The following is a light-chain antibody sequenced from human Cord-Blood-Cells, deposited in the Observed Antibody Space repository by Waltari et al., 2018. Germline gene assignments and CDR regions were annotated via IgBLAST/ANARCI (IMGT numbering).Light chain of an antibody. Sequence: EIVLTQSPATLSVSPGERATLSCRASQSVSSNLDWYKQKPGQAPRLLIYGASTRATGIPARFSSSGSGTEFTPTISSLQSEDFAVYYCQQYNNWPPWTCGQGIKVEIK. J-gene: IGKJ1*01. CDR1: QSVSSN. V-gene: IGKV3-15*01. CDR3: QQYNNWPPWT. CDR2: GAS.